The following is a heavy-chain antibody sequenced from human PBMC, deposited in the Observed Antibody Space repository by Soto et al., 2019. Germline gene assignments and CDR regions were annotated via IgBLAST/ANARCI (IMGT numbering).Heavy chain of an antibody. CDR1: GFTFDDYN. D-gene: IGHD3-22*01. V-gene: IGHV3-43*01. CDR2: ISWTGGTT. J-gene: IGHJ4*02. Sequence: PGGSLRLSCAASGFTFDDYNMHWVRQAPGKGLEWVSLISWTGGTTYYADSVKGRFTIYRDNSKNSLYLQMNSLRNEDTALYYCARDLGYYDSSGYFDYWGQGTLVTVSS. CDR3: ARDLGYYDSSGYFDY.